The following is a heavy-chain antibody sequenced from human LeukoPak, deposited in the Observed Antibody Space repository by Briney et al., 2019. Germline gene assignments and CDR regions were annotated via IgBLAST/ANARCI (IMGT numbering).Heavy chain of an antibody. CDR3: ARVAIFIVGAAYYFDY. J-gene: IGHJ4*02. CDR2: ISAYNGNT. CDR1: GYTFTSYG. D-gene: IGHD1-26*01. V-gene: IGHV1-18*01. Sequence: ASVKVSCKASGYTFTSYGIGWVRQAPGQGLEWMGWISAYNGNTNYAQKLQGRVTMTTDTSTSTAYMELRSLRSDDTAVYYCARVAIFIVGAAYYFDYWGQGTLVTVSS.